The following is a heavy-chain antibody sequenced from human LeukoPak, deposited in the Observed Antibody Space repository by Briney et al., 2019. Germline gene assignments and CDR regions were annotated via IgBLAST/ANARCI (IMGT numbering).Heavy chain of an antibody. CDR2: ISYDGSNK. J-gene: IGHJ4*02. V-gene: IGHV3-30*18. D-gene: IGHD3-16*01. CDR3: AKDRGGYFDY. CDR1: GFTFSSYG. Sequence: GGSLRLSCAASGFTFSSYGMHWVRQAPGKGLEWVAVISYDGSNKYYADSVKGRFTISRDNSKNTLYLQMKSLRAEDTAVYYCAKDRGGYFDYWGQGTLVTVSS.